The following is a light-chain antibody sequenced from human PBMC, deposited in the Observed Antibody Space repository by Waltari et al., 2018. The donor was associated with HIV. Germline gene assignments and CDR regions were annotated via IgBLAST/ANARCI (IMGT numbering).Light chain of an antibody. CDR2: AAS. CDR1: QGISSY. CDR3: QQYYSYPLT. J-gene: IGKJ4*01. Sequence: AIRMTQSPSSFSASTGDSVTITCRASQGISSYLAWYQQKPGKAPKLLIYAASTLQSGVPSRFSGSGSGTDFTLTISCLKSEDFATYYCQQYYSYPLTFGGGTKVEIK. V-gene: IGKV1-8*01.